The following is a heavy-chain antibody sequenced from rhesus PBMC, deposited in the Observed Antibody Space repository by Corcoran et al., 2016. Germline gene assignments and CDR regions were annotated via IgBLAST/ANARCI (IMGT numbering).Heavy chain of an antibody. V-gene: IGHV4-80*01. CDR2: INGNSGST. J-gene: IGHJ2*01. CDR1: GGSFSSYW. D-gene: IGHD1-20*01. CDR3: ARGYSWNNVGWYFDL. Sequence: QVQLQESGPGLVKPSETLSLTCAVSGGSFSSYWWSWIRQPPGKGLEWIGEINGNSGSTNYNPSLKSRVTVSKDASKNQVSPNLSSVTAADTAVYYCARGYSWNNVGWYFDLWGPGTPITISS.